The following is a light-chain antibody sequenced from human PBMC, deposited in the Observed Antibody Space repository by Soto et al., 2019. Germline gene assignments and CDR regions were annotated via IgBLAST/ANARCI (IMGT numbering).Light chain of an antibody. J-gene: IGKJ3*01. Sequence: IQMTQSPSSLSASVGDRVTITCRASRGISNYLAWYQQKPGKVPKLLIYAASTLQSGVPSRFSGSGSGTDFTLTISGLQPEDVATYYCQKYNSAPRTFGPGTKVDIK. CDR3: QKYNSAPRT. CDR2: AAS. V-gene: IGKV1-27*01. CDR1: RGISNY.